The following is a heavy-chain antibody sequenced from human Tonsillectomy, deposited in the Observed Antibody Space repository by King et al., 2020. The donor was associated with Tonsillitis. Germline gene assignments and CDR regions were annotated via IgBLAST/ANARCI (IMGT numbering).Heavy chain of an antibody. J-gene: IGHJ6*03. D-gene: IGHD1-26*01. CDR3: AKGEYDDYYYMDV. V-gene: IGHV3-23*04. Sequence: VQLVESGGGLVQPGGSLRLSCAASGFTFSSYDMTWVRQAPGKGLEWVSSISGSGGSTYYADAVGGRFSISRDNSKNTLYLQMNSLKAEDTAVYYCAKGEYDDYYYMDVWGKGTTVTVSS. CDR1: GFTFSSYD. CDR2: ISGSGGST.